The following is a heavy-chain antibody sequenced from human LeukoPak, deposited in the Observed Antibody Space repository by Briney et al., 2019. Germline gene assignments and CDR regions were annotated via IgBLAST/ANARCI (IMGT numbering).Heavy chain of an antibody. J-gene: IGHJ4*02. CDR2: IYYSGST. V-gene: IGHV4-39*01. Sequence: PSETLSLTCTVSGGSISSSSYYWGWIRQPPGKGLEWIGSIYYSGSTYYNPSLKSRVTISVDTSKNQFSLKLSSVTAADMAVYYCASLRYVAQPHFDYWGQGTLVTVSS. D-gene: IGHD5-12*01. CDR3: ASLRYVAQPHFDY. CDR1: GGSISSSSYY.